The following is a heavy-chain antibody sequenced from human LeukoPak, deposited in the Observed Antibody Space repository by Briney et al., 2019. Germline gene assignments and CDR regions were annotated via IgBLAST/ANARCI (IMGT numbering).Heavy chain of an antibody. J-gene: IGHJ6*03. CDR1: GGSISSYY. CDR3: ARVFGDGYSSPYYYYYYMDV. CDR2: IYYSGST. V-gene: IGHV4-59*01. D-gene: IGHD5-24*01. Sequence: SETLSLTCTVSGGSISSYYWSWIRQPPGKGLEWIGYIYYSGSTNYNPSLKSRVTISVDTSKNQFSLKQSSVTAADTAVYYCARVFGDGYSSPYYYYYYMDVWGKGTTVTVSS.